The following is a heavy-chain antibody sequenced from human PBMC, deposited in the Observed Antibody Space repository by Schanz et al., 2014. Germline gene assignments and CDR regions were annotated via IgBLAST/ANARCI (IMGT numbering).Heavy chain of an antibody. CDR2: IWSDGSTK. CDR1: GFAFSVYG. D-gene: IGHD6-19*01. Sequence: VQLLESGGGLVQPGGSLRLSCAASGFAFSVYGMHWVRQAPGKGPEWVAVIWSDGSTKYYADSVKGRFTISRDNAKNTLYLQMSSLRAEDTAIYYCAKLSSSGRLAGYFDYWGQGALVTVSS. V-gene: IGHV3-33*03. J-gene: IGHJ4*02. CDR3: AKLSSSGRLAGYFDY.